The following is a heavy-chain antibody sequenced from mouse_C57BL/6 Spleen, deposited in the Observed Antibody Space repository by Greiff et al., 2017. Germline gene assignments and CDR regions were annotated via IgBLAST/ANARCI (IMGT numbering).Heavy chain of an antibody. CDR3: ARWDNSYFGY. V-gene: IGHV1-59*01. D-gene: IGHD1-3*01. J-gene: IGHJ2*01. CDR1: GYTFTSYW. Sequence: QVQLKQPGAELVRPGTSVKLSCKASGYTFTSYWMHWVKQRPGQGLEWIGVIDPSDSYTNYNQKFKGKATLTVDTSSSTAYMQLSSLTSEDSAVYYCARWDNSYFGYWGQGTTLTVSS. CDR2: IDPSDSYT.